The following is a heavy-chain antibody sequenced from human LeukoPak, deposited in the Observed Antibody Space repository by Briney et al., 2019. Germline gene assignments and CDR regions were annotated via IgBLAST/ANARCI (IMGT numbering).Heavy chain of an antibody. V-gene: IGHV3-21*01. CDR2: ISSGSSAI. Sequence: GGSLRLSCAASGFTFDDYGMSWVRQAPGKGLEWVSIISSGSSAIFSADALKGRFTISRDDAKNLLYLDMNSLRAEDTAVYYCARGHTAVTRHFDFWGQGTLVTVSS. CDR1: GFTFDDYG. D-gene: IGHD4-17*01. J-gene: IGHJ4*02. CDR3: ARGHTAVTRHFDF.